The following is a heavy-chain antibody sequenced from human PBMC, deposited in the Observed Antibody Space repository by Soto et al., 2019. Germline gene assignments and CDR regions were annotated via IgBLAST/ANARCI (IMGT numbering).Heavy chain of an antibody. V-gene: IGHV4-31*03. Sequence: SETLSLTCTVSGGSISSGGYYWSWIRQYPGKGLEWIGYIYYSGSTYYNPSLKSRVTISVDTSKNQFSLKLSSVTAADTAVYYCARSSTSANYFDYWGQGTLVTVSS. CDR3: ARSSTSANYFDY. J-gene: IGHJ4*02. CDR1: GGSISSGGYY. CDR2: IYYSGST. D-gene: IGHD2-2*01.